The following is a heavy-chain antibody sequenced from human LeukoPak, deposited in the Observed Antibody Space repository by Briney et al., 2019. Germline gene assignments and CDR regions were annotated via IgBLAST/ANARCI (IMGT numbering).Heavy chain of an antibody. Sequence: ASVKVSCKASGYTFTRYYMHWVRQAPGQGLEWMGIINPSGGSTSYAQKFQGRVTMTRDTSTSTVYMELSSLRSEDTAVYYCARDNYGSLRPARLFDYWGQGTLVTVSS. V-gene: IGHV1-46*01. CDR3: ARDNYGSLRPARLFDY. CDR1: GYTFTRYY. J-gene: IGHJ4*02. CDR2: INPSGGST. D-gene: IGHD3-10*01.